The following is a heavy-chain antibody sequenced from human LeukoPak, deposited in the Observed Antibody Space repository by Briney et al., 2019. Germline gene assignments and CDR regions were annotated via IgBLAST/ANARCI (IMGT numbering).Heavy chain of an antibody. Sequence: GGSLRLSCAASEFSFSTTWMHWVRQRPGQGLVWVARITSDGTSTSYAESVRGRFTISRDNAKNTLYLQMNSLRAEDTAVYYCARELLWGDYYMDVWGKGTTVTVSS. CDR2: ITSDGTST. CDR3: ARELLWGDYYMDV. CDR1: EFSFSTTW. J-gene: IGHJ6*03. D-gene: IGHD3-16*01. V-gene: IGHV3-74*03.